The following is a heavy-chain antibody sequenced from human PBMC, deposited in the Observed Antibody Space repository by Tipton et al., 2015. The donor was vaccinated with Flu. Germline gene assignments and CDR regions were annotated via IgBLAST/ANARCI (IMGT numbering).Heavy chain of an antibody. CDR3: ARRDFSNYVSEPHSWFDP. Sequence: PGLVKPSETLSLTCGVSGDSIRSSNYYWGWIRQPPGKGLEWIGNTFHSGNTYLNPSLKSRVTISIDTSKNQFSLKLTSVTAADTAVYYCARRDFSNYVSEPHSWFDPWGQGLLVTVSS. J-gene: IGHJ5*01. CDR2: TFHSGNT. CDR1: GDSIRSSNYY. D-gene: IGHD4-11*01. V-gene: IGHV4-38-2*01.